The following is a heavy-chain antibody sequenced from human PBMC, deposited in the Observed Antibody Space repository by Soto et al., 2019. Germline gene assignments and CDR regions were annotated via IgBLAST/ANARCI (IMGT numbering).Heavy chain of an antibody. V-gene: IGHV3-30*14. Sequence: QVQLVESGGGVVQPGRSLRLSCAASGFTFSSYAMHWVRQAPGKGLEWVAVISYDGSNKYYADSVKGRFTISRVNSKKTLLLHMNSRLAERTALYSFACMPVEMATIPVFDFWGPATLVTVSS. CDR3: ACMPVEMATIPVFDF. CDR2: ISYDGSNK. CDR1: GFTFSSYA. D-gene: IGHD1-26*01. J-gene: IGHJ4*02.